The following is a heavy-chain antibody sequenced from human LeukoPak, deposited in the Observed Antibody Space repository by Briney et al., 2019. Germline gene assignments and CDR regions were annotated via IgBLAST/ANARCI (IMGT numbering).Heavy chain of an antibody. CDR1: GFTYNTYW. D-gene: IGHD6-13*01. V-gene: IGHV3-33*08. Sequence: GGSLRLSCVASGFTYNTYWMSWVRQAPGKGLEWVALIWYDGSNTYYTDSVRGRFTISRDNSKSTLYLQMNNLRVEDTAVYYCARHPNSNWDYWGQGTLVTVSS. CDR2: IWYDGSNT. CDR3: ARHPNSNWDY. J-gene: IGHJ4*02.